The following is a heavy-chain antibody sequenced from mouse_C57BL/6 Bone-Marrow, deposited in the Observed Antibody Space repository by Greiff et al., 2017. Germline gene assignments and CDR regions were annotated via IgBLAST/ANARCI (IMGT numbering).Heavy chain of an antibody. Sequence: GGGLVQPKGSLKLSCAASGFSFNTYAMNWVRQAPGKGLEWVARIRSKSNNYATYYADSVKDRFTISRDDSESMLYLQMNNVKTEDTAMYYCVRQGLITTVVTLDYAMDYWGQGTSVTVSS. J-gene: IGHJ4*01. V-gene: IGHV10-1*01. CDR1: GFSFNTYA. CDR2: IRSKSNNYAT. D-gene: IGHD1-1*01. CDR3: VRQGLITTVVTLDYAMDY.